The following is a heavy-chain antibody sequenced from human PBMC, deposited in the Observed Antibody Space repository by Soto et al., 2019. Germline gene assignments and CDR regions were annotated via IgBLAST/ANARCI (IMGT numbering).Heavy chain of an antibody. V-gene: IGHV4-31*03. D-gene: IGHD3-10*01. CDR3: ARSVTP. CDR2: TYYSGIT. J-gene: IGHJ5*02. CDR1: GGSIRSGGYY. Sequence: QGQLQESGPGLVKPSQTLSLTCTVSGGSIRSGGYYWIWISQHPGKGLEWNGYTYYSGITYYNPSLQSRVTISVDTSKNPSSLKQSSVTAADTAVYYCARSVTPWGPGTLVTVS.